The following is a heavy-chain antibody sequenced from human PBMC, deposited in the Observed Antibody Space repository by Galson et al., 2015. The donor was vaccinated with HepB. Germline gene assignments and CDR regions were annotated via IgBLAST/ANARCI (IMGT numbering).Heavy chain of an antibody. Sequence: SLRLSCAVSGFTFGSYAFHWVRQAPGKGLEYVSAISNNGGTTYYADSVRGRFTISRDNSKNTLYLQMTSLRVEDTAVYYCVKDTRRGIAAAGLTFDTWGQGTLVTVSS. CDR2: ISNNGGTT. J-gene: IGHJ4*02. CDR1: GFTFGSYA. D-gene: IGHD6-13*01. CDR3: VKDTRRGIAAAGLTFDT. V-gene: IGHV3-64D*06.